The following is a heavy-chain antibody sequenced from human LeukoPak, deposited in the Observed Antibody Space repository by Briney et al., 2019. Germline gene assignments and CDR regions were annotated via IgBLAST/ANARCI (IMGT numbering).Heavy chain of an antibody. CDR1: GGSISSDY. CDR3: ARTRSGYLADY. D-gene: IGHD1-26*01. Sequence: SETLSLTCTVSGGSISSDYWSWIWQPAGKGLEWIGRIYTSGNTNYNPSLKSRVTVSVDTSKNQFSLKLSSVTAADTAVYYCARTRSGYLADYWGQGTLVTVSS. CDR2: IYTSGNT. V-gene: IGHV4-4*07. J-gene: IGHJ4*02.